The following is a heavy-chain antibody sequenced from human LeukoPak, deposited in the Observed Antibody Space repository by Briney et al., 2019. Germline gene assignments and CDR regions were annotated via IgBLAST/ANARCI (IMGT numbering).Heavy chain of an antibody. CDR2: IGSGTGPK. V-gene: IGHV3-48*02. J-gene: IGHJ4*02. CDR1: GFSFSTYS. Sequence: PGRSLRLSCAASGFSFSTYSMNWVRQAPGKGLEWLSYIGSGTGPKYYADSVKGRFTISRDNAKNSLYLQMNSLRDENTAVYYCARQFDYWGQGTLVTVSS. CDR3: ARQFDY.